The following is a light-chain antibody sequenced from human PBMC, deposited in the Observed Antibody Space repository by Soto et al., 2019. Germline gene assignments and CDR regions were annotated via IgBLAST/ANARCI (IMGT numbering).Light chain of an antibody. CDR3: QPVNSFPLT. J-gene: IGKJ4*01. CDR2: AAS. V-gene: IGKV1-12*01. CDR1: QGISSW. Sequence: DIQMTQSPSSVSASVGDRVTITCRTSQGISSWLAWYQQKPGKAPRLLIYAASSLQSGVPSRFSSSGSGTEFSLTISSLQPEDFAPYYCQPVNSFPLTFGEGTKVEIK.